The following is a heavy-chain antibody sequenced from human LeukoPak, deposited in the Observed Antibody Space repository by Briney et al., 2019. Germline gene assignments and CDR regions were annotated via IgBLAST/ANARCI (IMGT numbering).Heavy chain of an antibody. V-gene: IGHV4-59*08. CDR1: GGSMNNYY. CDR3: ARLGSVAMPFDY. Sequence: SETLSLTCTVSGGSMNNYYWNWIRQPPGKGLEWLGYGYYSGSTNYNPSLKSRVNISVDTSKNQFSLNLSSVTAADTAVYYCARLGSVAMPFDYWGQGTLVTVSS. D-gene: IGHD2-2*01. J-gene: IGHJ4*02. CDR2: GYYSGST.